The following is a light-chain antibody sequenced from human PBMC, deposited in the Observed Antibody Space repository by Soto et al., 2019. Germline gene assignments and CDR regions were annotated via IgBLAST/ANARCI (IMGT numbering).Light chain of an antibody. CDR3: QQYNISPPWT. J-gene: IGKJ1*01. Sequence: ILMTQSPATLSVSPGERATLSCRASQSVSNNLAWYQQKPGQAPRLLIYDASTRATGIPARFSGSGSGTEFSLTISGLQYEDFAVYYFQQYNISPPWTFGQGTKVEVK. V-gene: IGKV3-15*01. CDR1: QSVSNN. CDR2: DAS.